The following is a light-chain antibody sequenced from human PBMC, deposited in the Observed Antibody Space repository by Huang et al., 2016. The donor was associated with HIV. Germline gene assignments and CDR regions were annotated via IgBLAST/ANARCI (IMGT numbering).Light chain of an antibody. CDR1: QSVSSNC. V-gene: IGKV3-20*01. J-gene: IGKJ2*01. Sequence: IVLTQSPGTLSLSPRERATLSCRASQSVSSNCLAWYQQKPGQAPMLLIYGAASRATGIPERFSGSGSGTDFTLTINRLEPEDFAVYFCQQYGDSPQTFGQGTRLEIK. CDR2: GAA. CDR3: QQYGDSPQT.